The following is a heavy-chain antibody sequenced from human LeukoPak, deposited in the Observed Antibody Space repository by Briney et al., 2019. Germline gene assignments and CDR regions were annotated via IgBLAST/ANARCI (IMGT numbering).Heavy chain of an antibody. CDR1: GYTLTELS. CDR2: FDPEDGET. D-gene: IGHD6-13*01. J-gene: IGHJ5*02. CDR3: ATGLDSSSWSRFDP. V-gene: IGHV1-24*01. Sequence: AAVKVTCKFSGYTLTELSMHWVRQAPGKGREWMGGFDPEDGETIYAQKFQGRVTMTEDTSTDTAYMELSSLRSEDTAVYYCATGLDSSSWSRFDPWGQGTLVTVSS.